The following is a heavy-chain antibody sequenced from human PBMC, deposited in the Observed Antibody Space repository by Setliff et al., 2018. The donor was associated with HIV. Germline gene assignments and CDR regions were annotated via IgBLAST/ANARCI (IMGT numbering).Heavy chain of an antibody. Sequence: ASVKVSCKASGGTFSRDAISWVRQAPGQGLEWMGGIVSMFGTANYAQKFQGRVTITADESTNTAYMELSSLRSEDTAVYYCARDREAEGDAFDIWGQGTMVTVSS. V-gene: IGHV1-69*13. CDR2: IVSMFGTA. D-gene: IGHD3-10*01. J-gene: IGHJ3*02. CDR1: GGTFSRDA. CDR3: ARDREAEGDAFDI.